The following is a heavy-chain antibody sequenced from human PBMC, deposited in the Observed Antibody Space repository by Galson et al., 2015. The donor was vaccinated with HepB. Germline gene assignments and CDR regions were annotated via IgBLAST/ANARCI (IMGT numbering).Heavy chain of an antibody. CDR3: AREAGYSSGWYRYFDL. D-gene: IGHD6-19*01. CDR1: GFTFSDHY. Sequence: SLRLSCAASGFTFSDHYMDWVRQAPGKGLEWVGRTRNKANSYTTEYAASVKGRFTISRDDSKNSLYLQMNSLKTEDTAVYYCAREAGYSSGWYRYFDLWGRGTLVTVSS. V-gene: IGHV3-72*01. J-gene: IGHJ2*01. CDR2: TRNKANSYTT.